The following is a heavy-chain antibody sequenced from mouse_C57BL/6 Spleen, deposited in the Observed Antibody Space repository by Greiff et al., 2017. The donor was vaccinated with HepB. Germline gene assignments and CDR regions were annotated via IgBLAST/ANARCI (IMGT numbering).Heavy chain of an antibody. CDR3: ARSYGNSFYAMDY. CDR1: GYTFTSYW. J-gene: IGHJ4*01. Sequence: VQLQQPGAELVRPGSSVKLSCKASGYTFTSYWMDWVKQRPGQGLEWIGNIYPSDSETHYNQKFKDKATLTVDKSSSTAYMQLSSLTSEDSAVYYCARSYGNSFYAMDYWGQGTSVTVSS. CDR2: IYPSDSET. D-gene: IGHD2-10*02. V-gene: IGHV1-61*01.